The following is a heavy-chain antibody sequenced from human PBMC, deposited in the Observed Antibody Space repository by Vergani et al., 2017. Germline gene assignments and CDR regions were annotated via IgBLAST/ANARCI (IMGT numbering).Heavy chain of an antibody. J-gene: IGHJ1*01. CDR2: ISYDGTQK. D-gene: IGHD1-1*01. CDR1: GFTSSYYG. V-gene: IGHV3-30*03. Sequence: QVHLVESGGGVVQPGRSLRLSCVVSGFTSSYYGMHWVRQALGKGLEWVAVISYDGTQKYYADSVKGRFTISRDNSKSTLYLQTNSLRTEDTAVYYCATKSCGTPGCQIGYFREWGQGTLVTVSS. CDR3: ATKSCGTPGCQIGYFRE.